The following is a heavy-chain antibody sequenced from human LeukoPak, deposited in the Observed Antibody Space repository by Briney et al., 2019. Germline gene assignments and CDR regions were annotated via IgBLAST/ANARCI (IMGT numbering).Heavy chain of an antibody. CDR3: TREKLSAGPPFEH. J-gene: IGHJ4*02. CDR2: IYHGGTT. V-gene: IGHV4-59*01. Sequence: SETLSLTCAVSGGSLSSFYWSWIRQPPGKGLEWIGYIYHGGTTMYNPSLKSRVTVSVDTSKNQFSLRLTSVTAADTAIYYCTREKLSAGPPFEHWGRGLLVSVSS. CDR1: GGSLSSFY. D-gene: IGHD6-13*01.